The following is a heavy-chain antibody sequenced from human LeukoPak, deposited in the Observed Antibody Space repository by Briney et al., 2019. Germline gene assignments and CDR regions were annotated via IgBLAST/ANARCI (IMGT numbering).Heavy chain of an antibody. V-gene: IGHV1-2*02. CDR1: GYSFTDKY. D-gene: IGHD3-3*02. J-gene: IGHJ6*03. Sequence: PGESLKISCKGSGYSFTDKYMHWVRQAPGQGLEWMGWINPNSGGTNYAQKFQGRVTMTRDTSISTAYMELSRLRSDDTAVYYCAREYILPRGAHYYMDVRGKGTTVTVSS. CDR3: AREYILPRGAHYYMDV. CDR2: INPNSGGT.